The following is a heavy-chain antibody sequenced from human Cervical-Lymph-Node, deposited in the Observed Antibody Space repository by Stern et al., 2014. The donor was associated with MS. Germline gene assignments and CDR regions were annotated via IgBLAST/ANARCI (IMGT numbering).Heavy chain of an antibody. V-gene: IGHV4-39*01. Sequence: VQLLESGPGLVKPSETLSLTCTVSGGSISSRNFYWGWIRQAPEKGLEWIGSIYYSGSTYYTPSLKSRLTISVDTSRNQVSLRLSSVTAADTAVYYCARRPITPQDYYYGMDVWGQGTTVTVSS. CDR3: ARRPITPQDYYYGMDV. CDR2: IYYSGST. CDR1: GGSISSRNFY. J-gene: IGHJ6*02. D-gene: IGHD4-23*01.